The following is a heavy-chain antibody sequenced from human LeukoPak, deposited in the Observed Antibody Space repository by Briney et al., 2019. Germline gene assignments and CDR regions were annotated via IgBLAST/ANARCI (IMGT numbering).Heavy chain of an antibody. V-gene: IGHV1-2*02. CDR2: INPNSGGT. D-gene: IGHD3-22*01. J-gene: IGHJ4*02. CDR3: ARVEFDGYYDSSGYFDY. CDR1: GYTFTGYY. Sequence: ASVKVSCKASGYTFTGYYMHWVRQAPGQGLEWVGWINPNSGGTNYAQKFQGRVTMTRDTSISTAYMELSRLRSDDTAVYYCARVEFDGYYDSSGYFDYWGQGTLVTVSS.